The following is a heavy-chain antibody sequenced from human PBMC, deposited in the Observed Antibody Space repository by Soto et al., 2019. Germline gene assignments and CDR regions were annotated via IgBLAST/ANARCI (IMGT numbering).Heavy chain of an antibody. J-gene: IGHJ6*02. D-gene: IGHD2-2*01. CDR3: AIKEGYCSSTSCSKYYYYGMDV. CDR2: IYPGDSDT. CDR1: GYSFTSYW. V-gene: IGHV5-51*01. Sequence: GESLTISCKGSGYSFTSYWIGWVRQMPGKGLEWMGIIYPGDSDTRYSPCFQGQVTISADKSISTAYLQWSSLKASDTAMYYCAIKEGYCSSTSCSKYYYYGMDVWGQGTTVTVSS.